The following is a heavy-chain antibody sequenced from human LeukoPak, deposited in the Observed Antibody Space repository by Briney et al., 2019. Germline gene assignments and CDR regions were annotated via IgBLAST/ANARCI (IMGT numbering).Heavy chain of an antibody. CDR1: GYSISSGYY. Sequence: SETLSLTCAVSGYSISSGYYWGWIRQPPGKGLEWIGSIYHSGSTYYNPSLKSRVTISVDTSKNQFSLKLSSVTAADTAVYYCASGYSSPYYFDYWGQGTLVTVSS. J-gene: IGHJ4*02. V-gene: IGHV4-38-2*01. CDR2: IYHSGST. D-gene: IGHD6-13*01. CDR3: ASGYSSPYYFDY.